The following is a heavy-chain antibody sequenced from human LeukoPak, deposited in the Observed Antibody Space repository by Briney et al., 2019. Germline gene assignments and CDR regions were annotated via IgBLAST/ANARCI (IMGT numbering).Heavy chain of an antibody. Sequence: SETLSLTCSVSGGSISDFYWSWIRQPAGKGLAWNGRIYSNGNTNYNPSLKSQVTMSLDASMNTFSLKLSPVTAAASAVYYCARQPRTQWGLPAYFEYWGQGTLVSVSS. J-gene: IGHJ4*02. V-gene: IGHV4-4*07. CDR3: ARQPRTQWGLPAYFEY. D-gene: IGHD2-2*01. CDR2: IYSNGNT. CDR1: GGSISDFY.